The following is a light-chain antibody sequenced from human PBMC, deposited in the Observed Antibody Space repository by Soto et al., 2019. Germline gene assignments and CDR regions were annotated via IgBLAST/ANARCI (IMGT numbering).Light chain of an antibody. CDR1: QSISSW. Sequence: DIPMTQSPSPLSASVGDRVTITCRPSQSISSWLAWYQQKPGKAPKLLVYKASSLESGVPSRFSGSGSGTEFTLTISSLQPDELSTYYCQQYNSFSCTFGQGTRVEIK. CDR3: QQYNSFSCT. J-gene: IGKJ1*01. V-gene: IGKV1-5*03. CDR2: KAS.